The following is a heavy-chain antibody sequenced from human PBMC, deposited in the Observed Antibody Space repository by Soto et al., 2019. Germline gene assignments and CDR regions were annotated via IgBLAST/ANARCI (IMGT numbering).Heavy chain of an antibody. J-gene: IGHJ4*02. CDR3: ARSFSRGWYYFDY. V-gene: IGHV3-23*01. CDR1: GFTFSTYA. Sequence: LRLSCAASGFTFSTYAMSWVRQAPGKGLEWVSAISGSGGSTYYADSVEGRFTISRDNSKNTLSLQMNSLRAEDTAVYYCARSFSRGWYYFDYWGQGTLVTVSS. D-gene: IGHD6-19*01. CDR2: ISGSGGST.